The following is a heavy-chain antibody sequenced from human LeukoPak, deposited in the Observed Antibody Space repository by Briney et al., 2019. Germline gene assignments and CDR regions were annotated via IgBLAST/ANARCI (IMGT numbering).Heavy chain of an antibody. CDR3: ARITDRTIFGEIMHGFDV. V-gene: IGHV4-59*08. D-gene: IGHD3-3*01. J-gene: IGHJ3*01. Sequence: SETLSLTCTVSGGSISSYYWSWIRQHPGKGLEWIGYIYYSGSTYYSPFLKSRGTISVDTSNSQFSLKLNSVTAADTAVYYCARITDRTIFGEIMHGFDVWGQGTPVTVSS. CDR2: IYYSGST. CDR1: GGSISSYY.